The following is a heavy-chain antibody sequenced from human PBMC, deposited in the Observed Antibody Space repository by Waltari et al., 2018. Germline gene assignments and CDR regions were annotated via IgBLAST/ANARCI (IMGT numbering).Heavy chain of an antibody. Sequence: QVQLQQWGAGLLKPSETLSLTCAVYGGSFSGYYWSWIRQPPGKGLGWIGEINHSGSNNYRPLLRSRGTISVERSKNQFSLTLSSVTAADTAVYYCARERVSSSSPTTYYYYYGMDVWGQGTTVTVSS. V-gene: IGHV4-34*01. D-gene: IGHD6-6*01. J-gene: IGHJ6*02. CDR2: INHSGSN. CDR3: ARERVSSSSPTTYYYYYGMDV. CDR1: GGSFSGYY.